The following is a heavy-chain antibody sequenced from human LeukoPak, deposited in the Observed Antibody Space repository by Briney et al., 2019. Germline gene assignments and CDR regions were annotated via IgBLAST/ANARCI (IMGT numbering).Heavy chain of an antibody. CDR2: ISPYNGNI. Sequence: GASVKVSCKAYGYTFSSHGISWVRQAPGQGLEWMGWISPYNGNINSAQKLQGRLTMTTDTSTNTAYMELRGLRSDDTAVYYCARDCVRYCSTASCLLQFDSWGKGTMVTVSS. CDR1: GYTFSSHG. J-gene: IGHJ4*02. D-gene: IGHD2-15*01. V-gene: IGHV1-18*01. CDR3: ARDCVRYCSTASCLLQFDS.